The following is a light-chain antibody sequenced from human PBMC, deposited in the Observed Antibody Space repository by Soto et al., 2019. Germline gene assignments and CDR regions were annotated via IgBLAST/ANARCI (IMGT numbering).Light chain of an antibody. J-gene: IGKJ1*01. V-gene: IGKV1-5*03. Sequence: DIQMTQSPSTLSASVGDRVTITCRASQSISSWLAWYQQKPGTAPNLLIYKASTLQSGVPSRFSGSGSGTEFTLTSSSLQPDESATYYCQQYNDNWTFGQGTKVEIK. CDR1: QSISSW. CDR2: KAS. CDR3: QQYNDNWT.